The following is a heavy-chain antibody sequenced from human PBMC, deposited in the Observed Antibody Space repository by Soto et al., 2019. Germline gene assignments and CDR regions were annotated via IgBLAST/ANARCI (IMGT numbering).Heavy chain of an antibody. Sequence: SATLSLTCTVSGGSISSGGYYWSWTRQHPGKGLEWIGYIYYSGSTYYNPSLKSRVTISVDTSKNQFSLKLSSVTAADTAVYYCARSTRYSGPVDYWGQGTLVTVSS. CDR1: GGSISSGGYY. D-gene: IGHD5-12*01. J-gene: IGHJ4*02. V-gene: IGHV4-31*03. CDR3: ARSTRYSGPVDY. CDR2: IYYSGST.